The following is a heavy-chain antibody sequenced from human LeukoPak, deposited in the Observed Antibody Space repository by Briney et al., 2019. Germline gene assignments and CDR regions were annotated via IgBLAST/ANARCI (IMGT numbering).Heavy chain of an antibody. CDR3: AREKGDSYGYDY. D-gene: IGHD5-18*01. Sequence: SETLSLTCTVSGGSISSFYWTWIRQPPGKGLEWIGYIYYSGSTNYNPSLKSRVTISVDTSMNQFSLKLSSVTAADTAVYYCAREKGDSYGYDYWGQGTLVTVSS. CDR2: IYYSGST. V-gene: IGHV4-59*01. CDR1: GGSISSFY. J-gene: IGHJ4*02.